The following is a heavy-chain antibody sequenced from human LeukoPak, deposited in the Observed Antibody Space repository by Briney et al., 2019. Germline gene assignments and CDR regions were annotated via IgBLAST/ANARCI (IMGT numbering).Heavy chain of an antibody. V-gene: IGHV3-23*01. CDR2: ISGSGGST. Sequence: KSGGSLRLSCAASGFTFSSYAMSWVRQAPGKGLEWVSAISGSGGSTYYADSVKGRFTISRDNSQNTLYLQMNSLRAEDTAVYYCAKDRKRITIFGVVIIPNPNSLDYWGQGTLVTVSS. CDR3: AKDRKRITIFGVVIIPNPNSLDY. D-gene: IGHD3-3*01. J-gene: IGHJ4*02. CDR1: GFTFSSYA.